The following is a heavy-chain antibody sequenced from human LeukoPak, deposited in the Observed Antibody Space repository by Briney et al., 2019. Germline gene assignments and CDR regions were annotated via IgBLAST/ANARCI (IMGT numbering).Heavy chain of an antibody. V-gene: IGHV3-74*01. CDR1: GFTFGSYW. CDR3: ARRSAAKDAFDI. CDR2: INSDGGST. D-gene: IGHD6-25*01. J-gene: IGHJ3*02. Sequence: PGGSLRLSCAASGFTFGSYWMHWVRQAPGKGLVWVSRINSDGGSTSYTDSVKGRFTISRDNAKNTLYLQMNSLRAEDTAVYYCARRSAAKDAFDIWGQGTKVTVSS.